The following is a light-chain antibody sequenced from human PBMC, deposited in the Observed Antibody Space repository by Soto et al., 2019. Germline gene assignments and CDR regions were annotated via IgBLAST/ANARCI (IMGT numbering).Light chain of an antibody. Sequence: DIVLTQSPLSLSVTLGQPASLSCRSSQSLIYRDGNTYLNWFHQRPGQSPRRLIYRVSNRDSGVPDRFSGSESGSDFTLTISRVEAEDVGVYYCMQGTHWPELTFGGGTKVEIK. J-gene: IGKJ4*01. CDR2: RVS. V-gene: IGKV2-30*01. CDR3: MQGTHWPELT. CDR1: QSLIYRDGNTY.